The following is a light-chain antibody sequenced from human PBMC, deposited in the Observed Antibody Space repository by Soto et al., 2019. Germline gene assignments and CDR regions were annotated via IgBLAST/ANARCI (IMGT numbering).Light chain of an antibody. CDR3: SSYAGSNKEV. CDR1: RSDVGGYNY. J-gene: IGLJ3*02. V-gene: IGLV2-8*01. CDR2: EVS. Sequence: QSVLTQPPSASGSPGQSVTISCTGTRSDVGGYNYVSWYQQHPGKAPKLMIYEVSKRPSGVPDRFSGSKSGNTASLTVSGLQAEDEADYYCSSYAGSNKEVFGGGTKLTVL.